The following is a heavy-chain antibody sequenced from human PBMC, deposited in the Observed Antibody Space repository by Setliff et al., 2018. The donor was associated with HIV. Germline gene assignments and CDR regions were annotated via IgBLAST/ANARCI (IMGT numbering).Heavy chain of an antibody. V-gene: IGHV4-61*09. D-gene: IGHD3-3*01. J-gene: IGHJ5*02. CDR2: IYTSGNSRYT. CDR1: GASVTNVLYY. CDR3: AREREAWSAYDS. Sequence: TLSLTCTVSGASVTNVLYYWSWLRQPAGKGLEWIGHIYTSGNSRYTNYNSSLESRVAISLDTSSNQFSLKLSSVTAADTAVYHCAREREAWSAYDSWGQGTLVTVTS.